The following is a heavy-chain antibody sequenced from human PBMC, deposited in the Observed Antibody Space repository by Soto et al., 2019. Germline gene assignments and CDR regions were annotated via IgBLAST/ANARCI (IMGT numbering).Heavy chain of an antibody. CDR3: ARHNYGSGSTYFDY. J-gene: IGHJ4*02. V-gene: IGHV4-59*08. CDR2: IYYSGST. Sequence: QVQLQESGPGLVKPSETLSLTYTVSGGSISSYYWSWLRQPPGQGLEWIWYIYYSGSTNYNPSLNCRVTISVDTSKNQCSLKLNSMTAADTAGYYWARHNYGSGSTYFDYWGQGTLVTVSS. CDR1: GGSISSYY. D-gene: IGHD3-10*01.